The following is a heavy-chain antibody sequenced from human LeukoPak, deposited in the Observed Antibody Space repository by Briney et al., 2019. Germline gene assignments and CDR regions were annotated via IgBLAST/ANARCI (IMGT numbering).Heavy chain of an antibody. CDR2: IKQDGSEK. D-gene: IGHD5-12*01. CDR3: VREIVATRLDS. CDR1: GFIFRSYW. Sequence: GGSLRLSCAASGFIFRSYWMSWVRQAPGKGLEWVANIKQDGSEKHYVDSVKGRFTISRDNANNSLYLQMNSLRAEDTAVYYCVREIVATRLDSWGQGTLVTVSS. J-gene: IGHJ4*02. V-gene: IGHV3-7*01.